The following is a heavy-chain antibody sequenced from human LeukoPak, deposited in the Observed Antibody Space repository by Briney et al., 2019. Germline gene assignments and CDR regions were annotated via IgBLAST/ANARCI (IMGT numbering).Heavy chain of an antibody. D-gene: IGHD3-10*01. CDR3: ARAPHPPETPKNYYGSGYWFDP. V-gene: IGHV7-4-1*02. CDR1: GYTFTSYA. Sequence: GASVKVSCRASGYTFTSYAMNWVRQAPGQGLEWMGWINTNTGNPTYAQGFTGRFVFSLDTSVSTAYLQISSLKAEDTAVYYCARAPHPPETPKNYYGSGYWFDPWGQGTLVTVSS. J-gene: IGHJ5*02. CDR2: INTNTGNP.